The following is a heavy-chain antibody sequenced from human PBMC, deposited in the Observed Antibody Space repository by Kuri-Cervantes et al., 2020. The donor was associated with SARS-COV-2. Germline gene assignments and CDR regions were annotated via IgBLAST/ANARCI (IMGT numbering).Heavy chain of an antibody. J-gene: IGHJ1*01. Sequence: ASVKVSCKASGYTFTSYDINWVRQATGQGLEWMGWMNPNSGNTGYAQKFQGRVTITADESTSTAYMELSSLRSEDTAVYYCARGPPIITPRTIVKHEYFQHWGQGTLVTVSS. D-gene: IGHD4-23*01. CDR1: GYTFTSYD. CDR2: MNPNSGNT. CDR3: ARGPPIITPRTIVKHEYFQH. V-gene: IGHV1-8*03.